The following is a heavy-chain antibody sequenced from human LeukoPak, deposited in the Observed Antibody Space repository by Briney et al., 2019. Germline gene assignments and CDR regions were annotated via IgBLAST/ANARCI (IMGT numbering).Heavy chain of an antibody. CDR1: GYTFTSYE. CDR2: INPSGGST. J-gene: IGHJ6*03. CDR3: ARDYLDYMDV. Sequence: ASVKVSCKASGYTFTSYEMHWVRQTPGQGLEWMGIINPSGGSTSYAQKFQGRVTMTRDMSTSTVYMELSSLRSEDTAVYYCARDYLDYMDVWGKGTTVTVSS. V-gene: IGHV1-46*01.